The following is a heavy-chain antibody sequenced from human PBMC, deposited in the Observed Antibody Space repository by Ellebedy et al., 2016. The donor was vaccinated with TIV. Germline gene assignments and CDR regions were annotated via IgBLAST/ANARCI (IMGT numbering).Heavy chain of an antibody. CDR3: ARGGGGGVDY. Sequence: AASVKVSCKASGYTFTGCDIKWVRQETGQGVEWMGWMSAYSGNTGYAQKLQGRLSFTWNTSISTAYMELSSLRSEDTAVYYCARGGGGGVDYWGQGSLVTVSS. J-gene: IGHJ4*02. V-gene: IGHV1-8*03. CDR2: MSAYSGNT. CDR1: GYTFTGCD. D-gene: IGHD4-23*01.